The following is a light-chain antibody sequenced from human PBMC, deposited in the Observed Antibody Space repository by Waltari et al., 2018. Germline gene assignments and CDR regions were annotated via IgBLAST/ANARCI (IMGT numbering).Light chain of an antibody. CDR2: DVY. V-gene: IGLV2-14*01. Sequence: QSALTQPASVSGSPGQAIIISCTGTGSDVGGYDYVSWYQQYPGKAPRLIIYDVYNRPLGFSNRFSGSKSDITASLTISGLQAEDESVYYCSSSTSSGVFFGGGTKLTVL. J-gene: IGLJ2*01. CDR3: SSSTSSGVF. CDR1: GSDVGGYDY.